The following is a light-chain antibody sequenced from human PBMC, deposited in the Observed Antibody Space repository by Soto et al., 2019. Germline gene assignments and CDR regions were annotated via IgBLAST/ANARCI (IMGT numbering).Light chain of an antibody. J-gene: IGKJ5*01. Sequence: EIVLTQSPGTLSLSPGERATLSCRASQSVTSRYLAWYQQKPGQAPRLLIYGASTRATGIPARFSGSGSGTEFTLTISSLQSEDFAVYYRQQYNKWPLITFGQGTRLEIK. V-gene: IGKV3-15*01. CDR2: GAS. CDR1: QSVTSRY. CDR3: QQYNKWPLIT.